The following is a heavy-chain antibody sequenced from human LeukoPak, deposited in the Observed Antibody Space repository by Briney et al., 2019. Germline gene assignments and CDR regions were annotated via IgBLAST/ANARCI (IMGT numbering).Heavy chain of an antibody. CDR3: VRVTGLAGTRTWGFDH. Sequence: ASVKISCKASGYSFTTFYINWVRQAPGQGLEWMGIIHPTAGTTKFAREFQDRVTMTTDASTTTVYMELSSLRSEDTAMYYCVRVTGLAGTRTWGFDHWGQGTLVTVSS. J-gene: IGHJ4*02. D-gene: IGHD6-19*01. V-gene: IGHV1-46*01. CDR2: IHPTAGTT. CDR1: GYSFTTFY.